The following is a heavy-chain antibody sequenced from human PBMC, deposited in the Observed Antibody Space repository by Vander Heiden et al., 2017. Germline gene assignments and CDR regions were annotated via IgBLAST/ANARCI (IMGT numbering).Heavy chain of an antibody. J-gene: IGHJ1*01. V-gene: IGHV3-30*18. CDR2: IFYDGSSE. CDR3: AKAVVTGSGYFQH. D-gene: IGHD2-21*02. Sequence: QVQLVESGGGVVQPGRSLRLSCVASGFTFNTNGMHWVRQAPGKGLEWVALIFYDGSSESYGDSVKDRFSISRDNSKNTLYLQMNSLRPEDTAVYYCAKAVVTGSGYFQHWGQGTLVTVSS. CDR1: GFTFNTNG.